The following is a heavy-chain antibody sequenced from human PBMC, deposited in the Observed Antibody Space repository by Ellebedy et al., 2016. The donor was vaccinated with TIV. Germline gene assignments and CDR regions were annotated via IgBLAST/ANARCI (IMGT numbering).Heavy chain of an antibody. Sequence: PGGSLRLSCAASGFTFNNYAMSWVRQAPGKGLEWVSTISHTGTRTYYANSVEGRFIISRDISKRTLYLQMNSLRAEDTAVYYCAKGREGGSDSSAPRYYFDSWGLGTLVTVSS. CDR1: GFTFNNYA. CDR3: AKGREGGSDSSAPRYYFDS. J-gene: IGHJ4*02. CDR2: ISHTGTRT. V-gene: IGHV3-23*01. D-gene: IGHD6-19*01.